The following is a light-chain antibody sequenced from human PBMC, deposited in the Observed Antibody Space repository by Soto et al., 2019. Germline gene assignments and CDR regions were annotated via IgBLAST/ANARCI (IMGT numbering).Light chain of an antibody. CDR2: GAS. Sequence: EIVLTQSPGTLSLAPGERASLSCLVSPSVSGSNLAWYQQKPGQAPRLVIYGASSRATGIPNRFSGSGSGTDFTLTISRLEPEDFAVYYCQQYGNSPQTFGQGTKVDI. V-gene: IGKV3-20*01. CDR1: PSVSGSN. J-gene: IGKJ1*01. CDR3: QQYGNSPQT.